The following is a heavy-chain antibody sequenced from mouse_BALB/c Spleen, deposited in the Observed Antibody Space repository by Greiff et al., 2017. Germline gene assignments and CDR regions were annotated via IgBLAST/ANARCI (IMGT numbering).Heavy chain of an antibody. D-gene: IGHD2-3*01. V-gene: IGHV5-9-1*01. CDR2: ISSGGSYT. CDR3: ARLYDGYYGAMDY. CDR1: GFTFSSYA. J-gene: IGHJ4*01. Sequence: EVMLVESGGGLVKPGGSLKLSCAASGFTFSSYAMSWVRQTPEKRLEWVATISSGGSYTYYPDSVKGRFTISRDNAKNTLYLQMSSLRSEDTAMYYCARLYDGYYGAMDYWGRGTSVTVSS.